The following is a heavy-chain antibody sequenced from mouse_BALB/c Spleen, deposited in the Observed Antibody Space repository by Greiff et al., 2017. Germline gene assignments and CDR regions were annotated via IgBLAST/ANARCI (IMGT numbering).Heavy chain of an antibody. J-gene: IGHJ2*01. CDR1: GFTFSSYG. V-gene: IGHV5-6*01. CDR2: ISSGGSYT. Sequence: EVKLVESGGDLVKPGGSLKLSCAASGFTFSSYGMSWVRQTPDKRLEWVATISSGGSYTYYPDSVKGRFTISRDNAKNTLYLQMSSLKSEDTAMYYCARVEITTDYWGQGTTLTVSS. CDR3: ARVEITTDY. D-gene: IGHD1-1*01.